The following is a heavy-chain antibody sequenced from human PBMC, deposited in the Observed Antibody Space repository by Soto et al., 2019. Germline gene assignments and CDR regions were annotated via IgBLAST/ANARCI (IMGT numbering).Heavy chain of an antibody. CDR2: INPNSGGT. Sequence: ASVKVSCKASGYTFTSYYMHWVLQAPGQGLEWMGWINPNSGGTNYAQKFQGRVTMTRDTSISTAYMELSRLRSDDTAVYYCAREGYSSSSVWFDPWGQGTLVTVSS. V-gene: IGHV1-2*02. CDR1: GYTFTSYY. CDR3: AREGYSSSSVWFDP. J-gene: IGHJ5*02. D-gene: IGHD6-6*01.